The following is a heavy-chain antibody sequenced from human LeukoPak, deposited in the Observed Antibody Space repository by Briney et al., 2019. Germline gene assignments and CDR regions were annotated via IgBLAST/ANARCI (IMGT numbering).Heavy chain of an antibody. D-gene: IGHD5-12*01. CDR3: ARDRSGYRGSFDY. CDR1: GFIFSSYE. V-gene: IGHV3-48*03. CDR2: ISSSGSNI. J-gene: IGHJ4*02. Sequence: GGSLRLSCVASGFIFSSYEMNWVRQAPGKGLEWVSWISSSGSNIYYADSVKGRFTISRDNAKNSLYLQMNSLRAEDTAVYYCARDRSGYRGSFDYWGQGTLVTVSS.